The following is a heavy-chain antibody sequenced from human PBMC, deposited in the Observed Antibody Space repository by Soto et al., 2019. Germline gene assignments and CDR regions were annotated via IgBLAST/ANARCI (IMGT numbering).Heavy chain of an antibody. Sequence: ASVKVSCKASGYTFTSYGISWVRQAPGQGLEWMGWISSYNGNTNYAQKVQGRVTMTIDTSTSTTYMELRSLRSDDTAVYYCARGPRSCSRTSCFSGVTWFDPWGQGTLVTVSS. D-gene: IGHD2-2*01. V-gene: IGHV1-18*04. CDR2: ISSYNGNT. CDR3: ARGPRSCSRTSCFSGVTWFDP. CDR1: GYTFTSYG. J-gene: IGHJ5*02.